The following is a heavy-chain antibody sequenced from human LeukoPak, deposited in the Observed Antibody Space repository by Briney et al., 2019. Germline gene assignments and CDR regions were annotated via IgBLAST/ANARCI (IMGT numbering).Heavy chain of an antibody. CDR3: ATSQAFFGSGWYVFDY. CDR2: FDPEDGET. D-gene: IGHD6-19*01. V-gene: IGHV1-24*01. CDR1: GYTLTELS. J-gene: IGHJ4*02. Sequence: ASVKVSCKVSGYTLTELSMHWVRQALGKGLEWMGGFDPEDGETIYAQKFQGRVTMTEDTSTDTAYMELSSLRSEDTAVYYCATSQAFFGSGWYVFDYWGQGTLVTVSS.